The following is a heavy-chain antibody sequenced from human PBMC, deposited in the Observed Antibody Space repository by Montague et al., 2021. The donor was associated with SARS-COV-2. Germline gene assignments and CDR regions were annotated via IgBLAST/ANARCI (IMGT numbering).Heavy chain of an antibody. CDR1: GFTFSSYW. D-gene: IGHD5-12*01. J-gene: IGHJ4*02. CDR3: ARVFAHYTGYVAGYFDY. V-gene: IGHV3-7*05. CDR2: IKEDGSEK. Sequence: FLRLSCAASGFTFSSYWMSWVRQAPGKGLEWVASIKEDGSEKDYVVSVKGRFTISRDTAKNSLHLHMNSLRADDTSVYYCARVFAHYTGYVAGYFDYWGQGTLVTVSS.